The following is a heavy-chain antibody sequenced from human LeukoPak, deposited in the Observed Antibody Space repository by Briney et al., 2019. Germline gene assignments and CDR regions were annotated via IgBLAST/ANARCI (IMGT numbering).Heavy chain of an antibody. V-gene: IGHV3-21*01. D-gene: IGHD1-26*01. J-gene: IGHJ4*02. CDR3: ARGSGSYYFIDY. CDR1: GCTFGSQG. CDR2: ISGSLSYI. Sequence: PGGSLRLSCAASGCTFGSQGMNWVRQAPGKGLEWISYISGSLSYIFYADSVKGRFTVSRDNARNSLYLQMNSLRAEDTAVYYCARGSGSYYFIDYWGQGTLVTVSS.